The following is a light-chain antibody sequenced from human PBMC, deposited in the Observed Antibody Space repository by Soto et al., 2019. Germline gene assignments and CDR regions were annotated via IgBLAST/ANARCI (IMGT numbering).Light chain of an antibody. CDR1: QSVSSNY. CDR2: GAF. J-gene: IGKJ1*01. CDR3: QQYGSSGT. V-gene: IGKV3-20*01. Sequence: EIVLTHSPGTLSLSPGERATFSCRASQSVSSNYLAWYQQKPGQAPRLLIYGAFKRATGIPDRFSSSGSGTDFTLTISRLEPEDFAVYYCQQYGSSGTFGQGTKVDIK.